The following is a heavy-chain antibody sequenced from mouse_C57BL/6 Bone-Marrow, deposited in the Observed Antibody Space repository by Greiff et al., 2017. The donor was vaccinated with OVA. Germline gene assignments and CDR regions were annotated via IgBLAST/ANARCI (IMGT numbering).Heavy chain of an antibody. D-gene: IGHD3-3*01. J-gene: IGHJ3*01. CDR1: GFTFSDYG. CDR3: TRPGTGAY. CDR2: IRNKANNHAT. V-gene: IGHV6-6*01. Sequence: EVMLVESGGGLVKPGGSLKLSCAASGFTFSDYGMHWVRQAPEKGLEWVAEIRNKANNHATYYAESVKGRFTISRDDSKSSVYLQMNSLRAEDTGIYYCTRPGTGAYWGQGTLVTVSA.